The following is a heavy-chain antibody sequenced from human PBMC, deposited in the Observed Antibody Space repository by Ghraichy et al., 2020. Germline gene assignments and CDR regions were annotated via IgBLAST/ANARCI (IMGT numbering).Heavy chain of an antibody. J-gene: IGHJ4*02. V-gene: IGHV4-38-2*02. Sequence: SETLSLTCTVSGYSISSGYYWGWIRQPPGKGLEWIGSIYHSGSAYYNPSLKSRLTISVDTSKNQFSLKLSSVTAADTAVYYCARSEVGASIYIFDYWGQGTLVTVSS. CDR2: IYHSGSA. CDR3: ARSEVGASIYIFDY. CDR1: GYSISSGYY. D-gene: IGHD1-26*01.